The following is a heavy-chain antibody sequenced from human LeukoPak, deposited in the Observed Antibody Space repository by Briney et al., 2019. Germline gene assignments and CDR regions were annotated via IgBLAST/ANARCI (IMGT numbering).Heavy chain of an antibody. CDR2: ISGSGGST. CDR1: GFTFSSYA. J-gene: IGHJ4*02. CDR3: AKDLLVDSSGYY. D-gene: IGHD3-22*01. Sequence: PGGSLRLSCTASGFTFSSYAMSRVRQAPGKGLEWVSAISGSGGSTYYADSVKGRFTISRDNSKNTLYLQMNSLRAEDTAVYYCAKDLLVDSSGYYWGQGTLVTVSS. V-gene: IGHV3-23*01.